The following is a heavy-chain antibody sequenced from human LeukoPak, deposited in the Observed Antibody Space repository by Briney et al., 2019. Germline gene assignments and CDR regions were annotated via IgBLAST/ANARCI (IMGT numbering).Heavy chain of an antibody. V-gene: IGHV1-8*01. J-gene: IGHJ4*02. CDR3: ARAPPFDYTFDY. Sequence: GASVKVSRKASGYTFTSYDINWVRQATGQGLEWMGWMNPNSGNTGYAQKFQGRVTMTRNTSISTAYMELSSLRSEDTAVYYCARAPPFDYTFDYWGQGTLVTVSS. CDR1: GYTFTSYD. CDR2: MNPNSGNT. D-gene: IGHD3-9*01.